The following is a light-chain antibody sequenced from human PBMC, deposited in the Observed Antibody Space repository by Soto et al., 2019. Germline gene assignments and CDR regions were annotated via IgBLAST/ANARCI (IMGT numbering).Light chain of an antibody. CDR1: QSLYTN. J-gene: IGKJ5*01. Sequence: EMVLTQMPATQSGTPGESVTFSCRASQSLYTNLAWYQQKPGQAPRVLIYGASTRATGIPARFTGIGSGTEFTLTISSLQSEDFAVYYCQQYNKWPNTFGQGTRLE. CDR3: QQYNKWPNT. CDR2: GAS. V-gene: IGKV3-15*01.